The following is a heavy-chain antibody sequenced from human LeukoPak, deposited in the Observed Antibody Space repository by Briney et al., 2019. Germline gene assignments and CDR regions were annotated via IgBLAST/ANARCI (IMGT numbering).Heavy chain of an antibody. Sequence: GASVKVSCKASGYTFTSYGISWVRQAPGQGLEWMGGIIPIFGTANYAQKFQGRVTITADKSTSTAYMELSSLRSEDTAVYYCARSRLPTVVTPIDAFDIWGQGTMVTVSS. CDR2: IIPIFGTA. CDR3: ARSRLPTVVTPIDAFDI. CDR1: GYTFTSYG. D-gene: IGHD4-23*01. J-gene: IGHJ3*02. V-gene: IGHV1-69*06.